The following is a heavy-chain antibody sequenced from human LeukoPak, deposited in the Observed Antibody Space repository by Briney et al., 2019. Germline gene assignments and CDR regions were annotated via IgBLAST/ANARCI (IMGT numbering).Heavy chain of an antibody. V-gene: IGHV3-23*01. Sequence: GGSVRLSCAGSGFTLGGYAMSWVRQAPGKGLEWVSAISGNGYNTYYADSVKGRFTISSESSGNTLYLQMHNLRAEDTAVYYCAKGVRLWFAFYFDYWGQGTLVTVYS. D-gene: IGHD3-10*01. CDR2: ISGNGYNT. CDR1: GFTLGGYA. J-gene: IGHJ4*02. CDR3: AKGVRLWFAFYFDY.